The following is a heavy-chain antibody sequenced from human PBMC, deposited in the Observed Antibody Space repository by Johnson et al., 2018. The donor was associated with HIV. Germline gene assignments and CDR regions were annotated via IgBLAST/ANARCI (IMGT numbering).Heavy chain of an antibody. V-gene: IGHV3-15*01. Sequence: VQLVESGGGLVKPGGSFSLSRAPSLFTFKNARMTWVCQAPGQGLERVGRFKSKIAGGTTDYAAPVKGRCTISRDDSKNTLCMQMNSRKTEDTAMYCCVREGGGEWEPPDAFDIWGQGTMVTASS. CDR1: LFTFKNAR. CDR3: VREGGGEWEPPDAFDI. CDR2: FKSKIAGGTT. J-gene: IGHJ3*02. D-gene: IGHD1-26*01.